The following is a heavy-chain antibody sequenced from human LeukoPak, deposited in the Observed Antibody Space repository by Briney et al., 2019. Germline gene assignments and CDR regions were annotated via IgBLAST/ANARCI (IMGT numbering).Heavy chain of an antibody. D-gene: IGHD3-9*01. CDR3: ARDMFDWLFEDLEIGVSFDS. J-gene: IGHJ4*02. Sequence: ASVKVSCKASGYTFTSYGINWVRQAPGQGLEWMGWISAYNGDTNYAQKLQGRVTMTTDTSTSTAYMELRSLRSDDTAVYYCARDMFDWLFEDLEIGVSFDSWGQGTLVTVSS. V-gene: IGHV1-18*01. CDR1: GYTFTSYG. CDR2: ISAYNGDT.